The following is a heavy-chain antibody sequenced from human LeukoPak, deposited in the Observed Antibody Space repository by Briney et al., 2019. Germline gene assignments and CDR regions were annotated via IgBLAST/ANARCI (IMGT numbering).Heavy chain of an antibody. D-gene: IGHD2-15*01. CDR1: GYTFTSYG. V-gene: IGHV1-18*01. J-gene: IGHJ6*02. CDR2: ISAYNGNT. CDR3: ARDPPRIVVVVAATNYYGMDV. Sequence: GASVKVSCKASGYTFTSYGISWVRQAPGQGLEWMGWISAYNGNTNYAQKLQGRVTMTTDTSTSTAYMELRSLRSDDTAVYYCARDPPRIVVVVAATNYYGMDVWGQETTVTVSS.